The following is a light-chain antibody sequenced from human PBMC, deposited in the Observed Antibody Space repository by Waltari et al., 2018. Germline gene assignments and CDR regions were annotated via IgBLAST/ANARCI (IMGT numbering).Light chain of an antibody. CDR3: AAWDASLHVLV. V-gene: IGLV1-44*01. CDR2: NNN. CDR1: TSNHGSNT. Sequence: QSVLTQPPSASGTPGQRVTISCLGSTSNHGSNTVNWFRQPPGTAPKLLIYNNNPRPSGVPDRFSASKSGTSASLAISGLQSDDEATYYCAAWDASLHVLVFGGGTTLTVL. J-gene: IGLJ3*02.